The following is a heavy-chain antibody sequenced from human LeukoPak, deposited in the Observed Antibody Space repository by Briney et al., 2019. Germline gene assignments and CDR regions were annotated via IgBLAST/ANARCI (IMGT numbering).Heavy chain of an antibody. Sequence: GESLKISCKGSGYSFTSYRIGWVRQMPGKGLEGMGIIYPGDSDTRYSPSFQGQVTISADKSISTAYLQWSSLKASDTAMYYCARRRDDSSGYYWDWGQGTLVTVSS. D-gene: IGHD3-22*01. J-gene: IGHJ1*01. CDR3: ARRRDDSSGYYWD. CDR1: GYSFTSYR. V-gene: IGHV5-51*01. CDR2: IYPGDSDT.